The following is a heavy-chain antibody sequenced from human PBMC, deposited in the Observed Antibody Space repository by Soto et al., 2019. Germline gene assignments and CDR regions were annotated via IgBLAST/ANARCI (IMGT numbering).Heavy chain of an antibody. V-gene: IGHV4-4*07. CDR1: GGSISSYY. Sequence: PSETLSLTCTVSGGSISSYYWNWIRQPAGKGLEWIGRIYTSGSTNYNPSLKIRVTMSVDTSKNQFSLKLSSVTAADTAVYYCAGDRSYYDSSGYYYDYWGQGTLVTVSS. J-gene: IGHJ4*02. CDR2: IYTSGST. D-gene: IGHD3-22*01. CDR3: AGDRSYYDSSGYYYDY.